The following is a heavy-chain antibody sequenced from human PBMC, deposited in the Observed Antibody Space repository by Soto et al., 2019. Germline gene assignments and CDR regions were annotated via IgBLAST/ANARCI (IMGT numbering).Heavy chain of an antibody. Sequence: GESLKISCKGSGYSFTSYWISWVRQMPGKGLEWMGRIDPSDSYTNYSPPFQGHVTISADKSISTAYLQWSSLKASDTAMYYCARHLGYCSSTSCPNDAFDIWGQGTMVTVSS. CDR1: GYSFTSYW. D-gene: IGHD2-2*01. J-gene: IGHJ3*02. CDR3: ARHLGYCSSTSCPNDAFDI. CDR2: IDPSDSYT. V-gene: IGHV5-10-1*01.